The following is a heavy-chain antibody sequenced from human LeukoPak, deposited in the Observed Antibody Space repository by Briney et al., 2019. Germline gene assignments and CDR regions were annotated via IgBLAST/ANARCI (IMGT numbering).Heavy chain of an antibody. V-gene: IGHV3-23*01. Sequence: GGSLRLSCAASGFTFPTYAMSWVRQAPGKGLEWVSAISGSGGSTYCADSVKGRFTISRDNSKNTLYLQMNSLRAEDTAVYYCARVSGYSSSSDYWGQGTLVTVSS. CDR3: ARVSGYSSSSDY. J-gene: IGHJ4*02. CDR2: ISGSGGST. D-gene: IGHD6-6*01. CDR1: GFTFPTYA.